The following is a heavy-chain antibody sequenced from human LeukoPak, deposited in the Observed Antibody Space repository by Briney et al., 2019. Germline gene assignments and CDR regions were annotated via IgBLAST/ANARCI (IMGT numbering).Heavy chain of an antibody. CDR3: ARGLVRNAFDI. V-gene: IGHV4-34*01. CDR2: INHSGST. Sequence: SETLSLTCAVYGGSFSGYYWSLIRQPPGKGLEWIGEINHSGSTNYNPSLKSRVTISVDTSKNQFSLKLSSVTAADTAVYYCARGLVRNAFDIWGQGTMVTVSS. CDR1: GGSFSGYY. J-gene: IGHJ3*02. D-gene: IGHD2-21*01.